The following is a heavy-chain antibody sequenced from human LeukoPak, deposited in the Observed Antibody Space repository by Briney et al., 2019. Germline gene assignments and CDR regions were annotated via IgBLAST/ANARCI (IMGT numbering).Heavy chain of an antibody. V-gene: IGHV4-39*01. CDR3: ASPARCGGDCSALLLYY. D-gene: IGHD2-21*02. CDR1: GGSISSYY. CDR2: IYYSGST. Sequence: PSETLSLTCTVSGGSISSYYWGWIRQPPGKGLEWIGSIYYSGSTYYNPSLKSRVTISVDTSKNQFSLKLSSVTAADTAVYYCASPARCGGDCSALLLYYWGQGTLVTVSS. J-gene: IGHJ4*02.